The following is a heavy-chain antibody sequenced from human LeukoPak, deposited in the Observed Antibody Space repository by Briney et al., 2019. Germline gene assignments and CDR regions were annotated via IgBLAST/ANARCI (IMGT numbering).Heavy chain of an antibody. CDR1: GGSFSGYY. V-gene: IGHV4-34*01. J-gene: IGHJ6*03. CDR2: INHSGST. Sequence: SETLSLTCAVYGGSFSGYYWNWIRQPPGKGLEWIGEINHSGSTNYNPSLKSQVTISVDTSKNQFSLKLSSVTAADTAVYYCARLHPLRRGHYYYYMDVWGKGTTVTISS. CDR3: ARLHPLRRGHYYYYMDV. D-gene: IGHD4-17*01.